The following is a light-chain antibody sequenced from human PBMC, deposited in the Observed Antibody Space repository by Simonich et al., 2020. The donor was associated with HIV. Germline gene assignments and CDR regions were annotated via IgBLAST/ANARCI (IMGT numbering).Light chain of an antibody. CDR1: QSLLHSDGSTY. CDR3: MQGIHLPYT. CDR2: EVA. Sequence: IVMTQTPLSLSVTPGQPSSISCKSSQSLLHSDGSTYLYWYLQKPGQSPQLLIYEVASRLSGVPDRFSGSGSGTDFTLKISRVEAEDVGVYYCMQGIHLPYTFGQGTKLEIK. V-gene: IGKV2-29*02. J-gene: IGKJ2*01.